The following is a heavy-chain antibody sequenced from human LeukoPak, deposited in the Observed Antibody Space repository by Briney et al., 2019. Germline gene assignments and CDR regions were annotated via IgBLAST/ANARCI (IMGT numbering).Heavy chain of an antibody. CDR3: ARSRYIVVVPAAKITTNYYYYGMDV. J-gene: IGHJ6*02. CDR2: INHSGST. V-gene: IGHV4-34*01. Sequence: SETLSLTCAVYGGSFSGYYWSWIRQPPGKGLEWIGEINHSGSTNYNPSLKSRVTISVDTSKNQFSPKLSSVTAADTAVYYCARSRYIVVVPAAKITTNYYYYGMDVWGQGTTVTVSS. D-gene: IGHD2-2*01. CDR1: GGSFSGYY.